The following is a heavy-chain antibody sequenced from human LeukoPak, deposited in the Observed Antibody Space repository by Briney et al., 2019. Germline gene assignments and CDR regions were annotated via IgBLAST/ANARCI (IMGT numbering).Heavy chain of an antibody. CDR1: GFTFSSYA. J-gene: IGHJ4*02. CDR2: ISGSGGST. Sequence: PGGSLRLSCAASGFTFSSYAMSWVRQAPGKGLEWVSAISGSGGSTYYADSVKGRFTISRDNSKNTLYLQMNSLRAEDTAVYYCATERYYGSGAYPYFFDYWGQGTLVTVSS. CDR3: ATERYYGSGAYPYFFDY. V-gene: IGHV3-23*01. D-gene: IGHD3-10*01.